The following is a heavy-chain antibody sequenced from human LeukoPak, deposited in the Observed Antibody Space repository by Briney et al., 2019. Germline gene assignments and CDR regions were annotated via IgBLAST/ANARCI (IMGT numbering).Heavy chain of an antibody. CDR1: GFTFSSYA. CDR2: ISWNSGSI. CDR3: AKDNLPENYYDSSGRYRSGYFDY. V-gene: IGHV3-9*01. D-gene: IGHD3-22*01. J-gene: IGHJ4*02. Sequence: QPGGSLRLSCAASGFTFSSYAMHWVRQAPGKGLEWVSGISWNSGSIGYADSVKGRFTISRDNAKNSLYLQMNSLRAEDTALYYCAKDNLPENYYDSSGRYRSGYFDYWGQGTLVTVSS.